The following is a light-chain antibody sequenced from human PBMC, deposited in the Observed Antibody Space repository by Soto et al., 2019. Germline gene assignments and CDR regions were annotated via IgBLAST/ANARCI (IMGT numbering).Light chain of an antibody. CDR2: AAS. Sequence: DIQMTQSPSSLSASVGHRSTFPCRSSQSINNYLNWYQQRPGKAPQLLIYAASNLQSGVPSRFSGSGSGTDFTLTISSLQPEDFATYYCQQSFGPLTITFGQGTRLEIK. V-gene: IGKV1-39*01. CDR3: QQSFGPLTIT. J-gene: IGKJ5*01. CDR1: QSINNY.